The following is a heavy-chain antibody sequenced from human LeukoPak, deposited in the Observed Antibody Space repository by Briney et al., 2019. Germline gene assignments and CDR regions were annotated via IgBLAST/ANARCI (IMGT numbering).Heavy chain of an antibody. J-gene: IGHJ4*02. V-gene: IGHV4-61*02. Sequence: SQTLSLTCTVSGGSISSGSYYWSWIRQPAGKGLEWIGRIYTSGSTNYNPSLKSRVTISVDTSKNQFSLKLRSVTAADTAVYYCARAATGEADFDYWSQGTLVTVSS. CDR2: IYTSGST. CDR1: GGSISSGSYY. D-gene: IGHD1-1*01. CDR3: ARAATGEADFDY.